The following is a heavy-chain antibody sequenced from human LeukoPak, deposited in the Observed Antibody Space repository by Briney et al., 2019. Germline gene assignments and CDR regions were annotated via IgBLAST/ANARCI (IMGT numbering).Heavy chain of an antibody. Sequence: GGSLRLSCAASGFTFSDYYMSWIRQAPGKGLESVSCISSSGNTIYYADSVKGRFTSSRDDAKNSLYLQMNSLRAEDTAVYYCARDTSYSGSYWGQGTLVTVSS. CDR1: GFTFSDYY. CDR3: ARDTSYSGSY. CDR2: ISSSGNTI. D-gene: IGHD1-26*01. V-gene: IGHV3-11*04. J-gene: IGHJ4*02.